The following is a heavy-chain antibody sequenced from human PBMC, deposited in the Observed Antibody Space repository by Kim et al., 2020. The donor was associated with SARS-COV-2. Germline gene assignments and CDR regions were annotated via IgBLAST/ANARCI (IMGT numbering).Heavy chain of an antibody. Sequence: YHPSLKSRVTISVDTSKNQFSLKLSSVTAADTAVYYCAREYCGGDCYADYWGQGTLVTVSS. CDR3: AREYCGGDCYADY. D-gene: IGHD2-21*02. V-gene: IGHV4-31*02. J-gene: IGHJ4*02.